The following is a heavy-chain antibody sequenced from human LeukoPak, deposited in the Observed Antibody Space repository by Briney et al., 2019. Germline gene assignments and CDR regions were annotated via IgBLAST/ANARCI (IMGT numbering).Heavy chain of an antibody. CDR3: TSDSSSWLYYFDY. J-gene: IGHJ4*02. D-gene: IGHD6-13*01. Sequence: GGSLRLSCAASGFTFSSYEMNWVRQAPGKGLEWVSYISSSGSTIYYADSVKGRFTISRDNAKNSLYLQMNSLRAEDTAVYYCTSDSSSWLYYFDYWGQGTLVTVSS. CDR1: GFTFSSYE. V-gene: IGHV3-48*03. CDR2: ISSSGSTI.